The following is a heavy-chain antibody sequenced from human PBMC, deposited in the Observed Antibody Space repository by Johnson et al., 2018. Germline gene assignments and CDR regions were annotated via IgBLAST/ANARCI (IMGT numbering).Heavy chain of an antibody. D-gene: IGHD3-10*01. CDR3: ARGGWFGEPTPSVLDLGDNVRGLLGLRWDM. J-gene: IGHJ6*02. V-gene: IGHV3-53*01. CDR1: GFTVSTNY. Sequence: VQLVQSGGGLIQPGGSLRLSCAASGFTVSTNYMHWVRQAPGEGLEWVAVIYSGGSTYYADSVKGRFTISRDNSKNTLYLQMNSLRAEDTAVYYCARGGWFGEPTPSVLDLGDNVRGLLGLRWDMWG. CDR2: IYSGGST.